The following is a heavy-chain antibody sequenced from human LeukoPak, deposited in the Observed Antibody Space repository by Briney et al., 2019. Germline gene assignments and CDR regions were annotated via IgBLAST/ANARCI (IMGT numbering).Heavy chain of an antibody. D-gene: IGHD3-22*01. Sequence: GGSLRLSCAASGFTFSSYWVSWVRQAPGKGLEWVANIKQDGSEKFYVDSVRGRFTISRDNTKNSLYLQMDSVRVEDTAVYYCSGGSGWTTTYWGQGTLVTVSS. CDR2: IKQDGSEK. J-gene: IGHJ4*02. CDR3: SGGSGWTTTY. V-gene: IGHV3-7*04. CDR1: GFTFSSYW.